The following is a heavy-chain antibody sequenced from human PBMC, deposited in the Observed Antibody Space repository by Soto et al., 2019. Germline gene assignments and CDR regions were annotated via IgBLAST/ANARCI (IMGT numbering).Heavy chain of an antibody. V-gene: IGHV4-39*07. Sequence: SETLSLTCTVSGGSISSSSYYWGWIRQPPGKGLEWIGSIYYSGSTYYNPSLKSRVTISVDTSKNQFSLKLSSVTAADTAVYYCARDLLYYDSSGYYSDYWGQGTLVTVSS. D-gene: IGHD3-22*01. CDR1: GGSISSSSYY. CDR2: IYYSGST. J-gene: IGHJ4*02. CDR3: ARDLLYYDSSGYYSDY.